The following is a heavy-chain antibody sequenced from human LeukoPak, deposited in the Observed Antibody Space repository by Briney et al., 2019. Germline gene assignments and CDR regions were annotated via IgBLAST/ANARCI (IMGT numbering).Heavy chain of an antibody. CDR3: AKSPSGWYEAFDY. CDR1: GFTFDEYT. V-gene: IGHV3-9*01. J-gene: IGHJ4*02. CDR2: ITWNSGTI. D-gene: IGHD6-19*01. Sequence: GGSLRLSCAASGFTFDEYTMHWVRQAPGKGLEWVSGITWNSGTIAYADSVKGRFTISRDNAKSSLFLQMNSLRAEDTALYYCAKSPSGWYEAFDYWGQGTLVTVSS.